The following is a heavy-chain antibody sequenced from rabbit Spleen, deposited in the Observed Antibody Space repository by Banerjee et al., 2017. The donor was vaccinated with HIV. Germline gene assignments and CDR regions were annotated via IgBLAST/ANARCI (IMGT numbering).Heavy chain of an antibody. CDR1: GFDFSRGYD. CDR3: ARGSGDVGWGYLI. D-gene: IGHD2-1*01. Sequence: QQLVESGGGLVKPGASLTLTCKASGFDFSRGYDMCWVRQAPGKGLEWIGCIYTGNVKTYYASWAKGRFTISKTSSTTVTLQMTSLTAADTATYFCARGSGDVGWGYLIWGPGTLVTVS. V-gene: IGHV1S40*01. CDR2: IYTGNVKT. J-gene: IGHJ2*01.